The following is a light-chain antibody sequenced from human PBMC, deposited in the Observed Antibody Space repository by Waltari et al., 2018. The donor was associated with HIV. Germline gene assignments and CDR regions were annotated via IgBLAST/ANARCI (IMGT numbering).Light chain of an antibody. V-gene: IGLV3-21*02. J-gene: IGLJ3*02. CDR1: NIGSKS. CDR3: QVWDSSSDHWV. CDR2: DDS. Sequence: SYVLTQPPSVSVAPGQTARITCGGNNIGSKSVHWYQQKPGQAHVLVVYDDSDRPSGSPQRVSGSNSGNTATLTISRVEAVDEADYYCQVWDSSSDHWVFGGGTELTVL.